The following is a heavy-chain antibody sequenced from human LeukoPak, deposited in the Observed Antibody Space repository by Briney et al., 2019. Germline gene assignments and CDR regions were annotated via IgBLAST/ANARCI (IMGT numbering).Heavy chain of an antibody. CDR1: GFTFSSYG. CDR3: AKSYSSGWPTPFDY. V-gene: IGHV3-30*18. J-gene: IGHJ4*02. CDR2: ISYDGSNK. D-gene: IGHD6-19*01. Sequence: GGSLRLSCAASGFTFSSYGMHWVRQAPGTGLEWVAVISYDGSNKYYADSVTGRFTISRDNSKNTLYLQMNSLRAEDTAVYYCAKSYSSGWPTPFDYWGQGTLVTVSS.